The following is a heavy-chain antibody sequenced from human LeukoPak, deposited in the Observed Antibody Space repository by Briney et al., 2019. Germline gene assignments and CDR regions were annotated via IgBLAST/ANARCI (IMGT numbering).Heavy chain of an antibody. CDR2: ITSST. Sequence: GGSLRLSCEASGFTFSTYTMSWVRQAPGKGLEWLSCITSSTYYADSVKGRFTISRDNAKNSLYLQMNSLRAEDTAVYYCARARCFGSGTYPDYWGQGTLVTVSS. CDR3: ARARCFGSGTYPDY. J-gene: IGHJ4*02. D-gene: IGHD3-10*01. CDR1: GFTFSTYT. V-gene: IGHV3-48*01.